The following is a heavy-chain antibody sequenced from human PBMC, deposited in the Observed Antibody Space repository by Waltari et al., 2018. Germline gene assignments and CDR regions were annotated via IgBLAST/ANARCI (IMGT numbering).Heavy chain of an antibody. V-gene: IGHV3-74*01. CDR3: TRDTAGYDY. CDR2: ISRDGYSR. J-gene: IGHJ4*02. CDR1: GFPFTNYW. Sequence: EVQLVESGGGLVQPGGSLRLSCAASGFPFTNYWIHWVRQAPGKGLEWVCRISRDGYSRNYADSAKGRFTISRDNTNSTVYLQMNSLRAEDTALYYCTRDTAGYDYWGRGTLVTVS. D-gene: IGHD6-13*01.